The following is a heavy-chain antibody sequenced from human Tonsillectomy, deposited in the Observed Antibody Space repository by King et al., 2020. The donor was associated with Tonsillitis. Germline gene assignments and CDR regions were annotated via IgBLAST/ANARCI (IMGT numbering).Heavy chain of an antibody. J-gene: IGHJ4*02. CDR3: AGAKRYSGYGYYFDH. D-gene: IGHD5-12*01. CDR2: VYYSGST. CDR1: GDSISSGTDY. Sequence: QLQESGPGLVKPSQTLSLTCSVSGDSISSGTDYWSWIRQHPGKGLEWIGDVYYSGSTYYNASLKSLVTISLDTSKNQFSLTLSSVTAADTAVYYCAGAKRYSGYGYYFDHWGQGTLVTVSS. V-gene: IGHV4-31*01.